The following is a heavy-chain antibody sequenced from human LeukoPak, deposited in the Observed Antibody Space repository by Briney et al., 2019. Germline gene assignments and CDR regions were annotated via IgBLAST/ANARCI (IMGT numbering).Heavy chain of an antibody. Sequence: AGGSLRLSCAASGFTFSGYSMHWVRQAPGKGLEWLSYISSSSSMIYYADSVKGRFTISRDNAKNSLYLQMNSLRAEDTAVYYCAKLGRNYFDYWGQGTLVTVSS. D-gene: IGHD3-10*01. V-gene: IGHV3-48*04. J-gene: IGHJ4*02. CDR3: AKLGRNYFDY. CDR2: ISSSSSMI. CDR1: GFTFSGYS.